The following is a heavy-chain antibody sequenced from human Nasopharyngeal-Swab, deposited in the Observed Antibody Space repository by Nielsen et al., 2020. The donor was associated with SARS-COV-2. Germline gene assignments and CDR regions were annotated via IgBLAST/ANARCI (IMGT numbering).Heavy chain of an antibody. J-gene: IGHJ4*02. CDR3: VRGGLGTGLEN. CDR1: GFTFSSYA. CDR2: ISNNAVST. Sequence: GGSLRLSCSASGFTFSSYAMHWVRQPPGKGPEYLSAISNNAVSTSYADSVKGRFTISRDNAKNTLYLQMNSLRAEDTAVYYCVRGGLGTGLENWGQGTLVTVSS. D-gene: IGHD1-14*01. V-gene: IGHV3-64D*06.